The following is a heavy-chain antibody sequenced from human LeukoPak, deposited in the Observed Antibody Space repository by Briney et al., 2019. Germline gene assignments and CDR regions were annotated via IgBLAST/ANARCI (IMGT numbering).Heavy chain of an antibody. D-gene: IGHD6-19*01. Sequence: ETLSLTCAVYGGSFSGYYWSWIRQPPGKGLEWIGEINHSGSTNYNPSLKSRVTISVDTSKNQFSLKLSSVTAADTAVYYCARGPGQWLNYYGMDVWGQGTTVTVSS. CDR3: ARGPGQWLNYYGMDV. J-gene: IGHJ6*02. V-gene: IGHV4-34*01. CDR1: GGSFSGYY. CDR2: INHSGST.